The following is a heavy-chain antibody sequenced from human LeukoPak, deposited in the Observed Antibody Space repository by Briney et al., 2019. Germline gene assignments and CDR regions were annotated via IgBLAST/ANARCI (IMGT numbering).Heavy chain of an antibody. CDR1: VGSISSYY. V-gene: IGHV4-59*01. Sequence: SETLSLTCTVSVGSISSYYWSWIRQPPGKGLEWIGYIYYSGSTNYNPSLKSRVTISVDTSKNQFSLKLSSVTAADTAVYYCARSPDYGDYSDYWGQGTLVTVSS. J-gene: IGHJ4*02. CDR2: IYYSGST. CDR3: ARSPDYGDYSDY. D-gene: IGHD4-17*01.